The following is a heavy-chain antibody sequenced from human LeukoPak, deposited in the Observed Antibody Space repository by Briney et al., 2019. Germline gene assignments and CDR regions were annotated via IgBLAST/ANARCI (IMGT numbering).Heavy chain of an antibody. D-gene: IGHD1-1*01. J-gene: IGHJ4*02. V-gene: IGHV4-30-2*01. CDR2: IYHSGST. CDR1: GGSISSGGYS. Sequence: NPSETLSLTCAVSGGSISSGGYSWSWIRQPPGKGLEWIGYIYHSGSTNYNPSLKSRVTISVDRSKNQFSLKLSSVTAADTAVYYCARDLGTVFDYWGQGTLVTVSS. CDR3: ARDLGTVFDY.